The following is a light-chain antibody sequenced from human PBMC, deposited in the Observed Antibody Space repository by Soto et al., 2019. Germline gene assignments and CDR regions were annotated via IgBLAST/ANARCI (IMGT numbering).Light chain of an antibody. CDR3: QQSYSTPFT. V-gene: IGKV1-39*01. Sequence: DIQMTQSPSSLSASVGDRVTITCRASQSISSYLNWYQQKPGKAPKLLIYAASSLQSGVTSRFSDSGSGTDFTLTISSLQPEDCATYYCQQSYSTPFTFGPGTKVDIK. J-gene: IGKJ3*01. CDR1: QSISSY. CDR2: AAS.